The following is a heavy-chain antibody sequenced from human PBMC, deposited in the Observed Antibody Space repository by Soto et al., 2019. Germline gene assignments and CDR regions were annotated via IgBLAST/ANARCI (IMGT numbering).Heavy chain of an antibody. CDR2: INAGNGNT. CDR3: ARRGTVAFPQDWFDP. V-gene: IGHV1-3*01. CDR1: GYIFTTYA. D-gene: IGHD3-16*01. Sequence: ASVKVSCKASGYIFTTYAIHWVRQAPGQRPEWMGWINAGNGNTKYSQRFQGRVTITRDTSASTAYIQLSSLRSEDTAVYYCARRGTVAFPQDWFDPWGQGTLVTVSS. J-gene: IGHJ5*02.